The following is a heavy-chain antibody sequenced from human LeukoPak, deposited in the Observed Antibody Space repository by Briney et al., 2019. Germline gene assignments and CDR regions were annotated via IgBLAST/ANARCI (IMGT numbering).Heavy chain of an antibody. Sequence: GGSLRLSCAASGFTFSSYGMHWVRQAPGKGLEWVAVIWYDGSNKYYADSVKGRFTISRDNSKNTLYLQMNSLRAEDTAVYYCARGEHYYDSSGPFDYWGQGTLVTVSS. CDR1: GFTFSSYG. D-gene: IGHD3-22*01. J-gene: IGHJ4*02. CDR2: IWYDGSNK. V-gene: IGHV3-33*01. CDR3: ARGEHYYDSSGPFDY.